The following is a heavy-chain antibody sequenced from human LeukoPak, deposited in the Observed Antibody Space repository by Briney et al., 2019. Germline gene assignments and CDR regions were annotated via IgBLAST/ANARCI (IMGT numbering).Heavy chain of an antibody. J-gene: IGHJ4*02. V-gene: IGHV4-34*01. CDR2: INHSGST. Sequence: SETLSLTCAVYGGSFSGYYWSWIRQPPGKGLEWIGEINHSGSTNYNPSLKSRVTISVDTSKNQFSLKLNSVTAADTAVYYCAKVFVDAYPIYFDYWGQGTLVTVSS. CDR3: AKVFVDAYPIYFDY. D-gene: IGHD2-21*01. CDR1: GGSFSGYY.